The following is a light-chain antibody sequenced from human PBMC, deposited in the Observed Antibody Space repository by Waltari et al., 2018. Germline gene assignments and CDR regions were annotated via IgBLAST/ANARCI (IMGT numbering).Light chain of an antibody. CDR2: RSK. CDR3: SALDDSLTWVDGLSGWV. V-gene: IGLV1-47*01. CDR1: SSNIGSNY. Sequence: QSVLTQPPSASGTPGQRVTISCSGSSSNIGSNYVYWYQQLPGTAPKLLIYRSKQRPSGVPDRFSGPKSGTSASLAISWVRAEDEADYYCSALDDSLTWVDGLSGWVFGGGTKLTVL. J-gene: IGLJ3*02.